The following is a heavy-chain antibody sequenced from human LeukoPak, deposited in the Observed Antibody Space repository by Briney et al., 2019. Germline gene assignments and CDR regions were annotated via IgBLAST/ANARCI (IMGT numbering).Heavy chain of an antibody. V-gene: IGHV1-69*13. J-gene: IGHJ6*02. CDR3: ASSLLTGYRKYYYGMDV. CDR2: VIPIFGTA. CDR1: GGTFSSYA. D-gene: IGHD3-9*01. Sequence: SVKVSCKASGGTFSSYAISWVRQAPGQGLEWMGGVIPIFGTANYAQKFQGRVTITADESTSTAYMELSSLRSEDTAVYYCASSLLTGYRKYYYGMDVWGQGTTVTVSS.